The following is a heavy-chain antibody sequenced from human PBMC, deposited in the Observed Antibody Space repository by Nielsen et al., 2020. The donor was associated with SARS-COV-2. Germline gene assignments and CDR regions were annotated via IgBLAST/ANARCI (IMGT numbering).Heavy chain of an antibody. Sequence: APVKVSCKASGYTFTSYGISWVRQAPGQGLEWMGWISAYNGNTNYAQKLQGRVTMTTDTSTSTAYMELRSLRSDDTAVYYCARLQWLAQGTEALFDYWGQGTLVTVSS. D-gene: IGHD6-19*01. V-gene: IGHV1-18*01. CDR1: GYTFTSYG. CDR2: ISAYNGNT. CDR3: ARLQWLAQGTEALFDY. J-gene: IGHJ4*02.